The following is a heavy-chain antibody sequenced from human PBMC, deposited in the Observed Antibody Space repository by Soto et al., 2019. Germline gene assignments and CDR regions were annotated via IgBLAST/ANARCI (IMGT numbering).Heavy chain of an antibody. J-gene: IGHJ5*02. D-gene: IGHD3-3*02. CDR2: FYYDGRT. V-gene: IGHV4-39*01. CDR3: ARHSLALRKNNWFDP. CDR1: GASFSDANYY. Sequence: PSETLSLTCIVSGASFSDANYYWVWIRQPPGEGLEWIGSFYYDGRTYYNASLKSRVTMSVDTSKNQFSLRLRSVTAADTALYFCARHSLALRKNNWFDPWGQGIMVTVSS.